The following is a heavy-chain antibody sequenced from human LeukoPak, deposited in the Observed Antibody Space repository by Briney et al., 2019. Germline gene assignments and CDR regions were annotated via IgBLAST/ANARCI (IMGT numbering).Heavy chain of an antibody. Sequence: GASVKVSCKASGYRFTNYGISWVRQAPGQGLQWMGWISTYNTNTNYAQKLQGRVTMTTDTSTSTAYMELRSLRSDDTAVYYCARDESSGSYGPNLDYWGQRTLVTVSS. V-gene: IGHV1-18*01. CDR2: ISTYNTNT. D-gene: IGHD1-26*01. CDR1: GYRFTNYG. CDR3: ARDESSGSYGPNLDY. J-gene: IGHJ4*02.